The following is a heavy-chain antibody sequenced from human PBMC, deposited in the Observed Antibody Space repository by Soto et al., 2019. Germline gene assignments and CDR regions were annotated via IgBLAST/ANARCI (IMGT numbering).Heavy chain of an antibody. Sequence: QVQLVESGGGVVQPGRSLRLSCAASGFTFSSYGMHWVRQAPGKGLEWVAVISYDGSNKYYADSVKGRFTISRDNSQNTLYLQMNSLRAEETAVYYCSAVATIKQLDWYFDLWGRGTLVTVSS. CDR2: ISYDGSNK. D-gene: IGHD5-12*01. CDR1: GFTFSSYG. CDR3: SAVATIKQLDWYFDL. J-gene: IGHJ2*01. V-gene: IGHV3-30*03.